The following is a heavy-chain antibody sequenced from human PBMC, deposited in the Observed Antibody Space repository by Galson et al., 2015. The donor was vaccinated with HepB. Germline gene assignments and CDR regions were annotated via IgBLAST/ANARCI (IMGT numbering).Heavy chain of an antibody. Sequence: SLRLSCAASGFTFSSYDMHWVRHATGKGLEWVSAIGTAGDTYYPGSVKGRFTISRENAKNSLYLQMNSLRAGDTAVYYCARVQGETDAFDIWGQGTMVTVSS. CDR2: IGTAGDT. D-gene: IGHD2-21*01. CDR3: ARVQGETDAFDI. CDR1: GFTFSSYD. V-gene: IGHV3-13*01. J-gene: IGHJ3*02.